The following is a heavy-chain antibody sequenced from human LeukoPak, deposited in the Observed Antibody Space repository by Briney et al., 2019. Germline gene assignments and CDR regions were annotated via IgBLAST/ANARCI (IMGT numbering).Heavy chain of an antibody. CDR2: ISYDATNE. J-gene: IGHJ4*02. CDR3: VRDFASGSYYNLFDY. Sequence: GRSLRLSCAASVFTFNFFSMYWVRQSPGKGLEWVAVISYDATNEYYADSVKGRFTISRDDSKSTLYLQMNSLRAEDTAVYYCVRDFASGSYYNLFDYWGQGTLVTVS. D-gene: IGHD3-10*01. CDR1: VFTFNFFS. V-gene: IGHV3-30*04.